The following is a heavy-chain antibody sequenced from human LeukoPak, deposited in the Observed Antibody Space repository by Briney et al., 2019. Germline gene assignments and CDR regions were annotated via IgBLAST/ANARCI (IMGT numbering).Heavy chain of an antibody. CDR2: ISGSGGST. D-gene: IGHD3-22*01. J-gene: IGHJ5*02. CDR3: AKDSYYYSDTSGYYPNWFDP. CDR1: GFTFSSYG. V-gene: IGHV3-23*01. Sequence: GGSLRLSCAASGFTFSSYGMSWVRQAPGKGLEWVSAISGSGGSTYYADSVKGRFTISRDNSKYTLYLQMNSLRAEDTAVYYCAKDSYYYSDTSGYYPNWFDPWGQGTLVTVSS.